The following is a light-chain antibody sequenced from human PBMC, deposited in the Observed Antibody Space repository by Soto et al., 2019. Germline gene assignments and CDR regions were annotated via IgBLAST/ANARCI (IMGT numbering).Light chain of an antibody. J-gene: IGKJ1*01. CDR2: GAS. Sequence: EIVMTQSPATLSVSPGERATLSCRASQSVGSNLAWYQLKPGQAPRLLIYGASTRATGIPARFSGSGPGTAFTLTISSLQSEDFAIYFCQQYNNWPPDRTFGQGTKVEIK. V-gene: IGKV3-15*01. CDR3: QQYNNWPPDRT. CDR1: QSVGSN.